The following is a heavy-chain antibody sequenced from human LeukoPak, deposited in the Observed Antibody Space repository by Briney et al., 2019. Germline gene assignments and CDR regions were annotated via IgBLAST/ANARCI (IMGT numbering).Heavy chain of an antibody. J-gene: IGHJ3*02. V-gene: IGHV4-30-4*01. CDR2: IYYSGST. CDR3: ARGGPTGAFDI. D-gene: IGHD1-14*01. Sequence: SETLSLTCTVSGGSISSGDYYWSWIRQPPGKGLEWIGYIYYSGSTYYNPSLKSRVTISVDTSKNQFSLKLSSVTAADTAVYYCARGGPTGAFDIWGQGTMVTVSS. CDR1: GGSISSGDYY.